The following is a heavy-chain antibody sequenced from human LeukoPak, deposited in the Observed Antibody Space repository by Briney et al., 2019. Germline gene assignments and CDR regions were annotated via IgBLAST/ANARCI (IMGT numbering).Heavy chain of an antibody. CDR1: CGSISSYY. CDR3: ARAAGYYYDSSGYYYYDY. J-gene: IGHJ4*02. V-gene: IGHV4-59*01. CDR2: IYYSGST. D-gene: IGHD3-22*01. Sequence: SETLSLTCTVSCGSISSYYWSWIRQPPGKGLEWIGYIYYSGSTNYNPSLKSRVTISVDTSKNQFSLKLSSVTAAGTAVYYCARAAGYYYDSSGYYYYDYWGQGTLVTVSS.